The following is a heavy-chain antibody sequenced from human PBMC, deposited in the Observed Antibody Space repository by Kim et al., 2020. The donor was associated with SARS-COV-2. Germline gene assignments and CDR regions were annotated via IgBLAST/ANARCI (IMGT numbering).Heavy chain of an antibody. D-gene: IGHD6-25*01. CDR3: AREGKQRGGYYFDY. Sequence: YADSVKGRVTISRDNAENALYLQMNSLRAEDTAVYYCAREGKQRGGYYFDYWGQGTLVTVSS. V-gene: IGHV3-11*01. J-gene: IGHJ4*02.